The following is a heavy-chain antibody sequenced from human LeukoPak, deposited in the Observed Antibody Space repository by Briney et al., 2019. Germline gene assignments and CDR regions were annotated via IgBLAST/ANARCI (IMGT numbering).Heavy chain of an antibody. V-gene: IGHV3-48*04. CDR1: GFTFSSYS. J-gene: IGHJ4*02. CDR2: ISSSGSTI. Sequence: GGSLRLSCTASGFTFSSYSMNWVRQAPGKGLEWVSYISSSGSTIYYADSVKGRFTISRDNAKNSLYLQMNSLRAEDTAVYYCARETDTAMVGTLFDYWGQGTLVTVSS. CDR3: ARETDTAMVGTLFDY. D-gene: IGHD5-18*01.